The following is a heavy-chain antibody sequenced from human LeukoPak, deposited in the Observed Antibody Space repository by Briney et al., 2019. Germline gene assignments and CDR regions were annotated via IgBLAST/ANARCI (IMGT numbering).Heavy chain of an antibody. J-gene: IGHJ5*02. Sequence: SETLSLTXAVYGGSFSGYYWGWIRQPPGKGLEWIGIINHSGSTYYNWSLKSRITISVDTSKNQFSLKLSSVTAADTAVYYCAKARGCTSCQNWFDPWGQGTLVTVSS. CDR1: GGSFSGYY. V-gene: IGHV4-34*01. CDR3: AKARGCTSCQNWFDP. CDR2: INHSGST. D-gene: IGHD2-2*01.